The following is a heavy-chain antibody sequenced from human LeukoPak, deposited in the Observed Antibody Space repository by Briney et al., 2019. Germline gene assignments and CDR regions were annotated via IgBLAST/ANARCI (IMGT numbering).Heavy chain of an antibody. J-gene: IGHJ3*02. D-gene: IGHD3-10*01. Sequence: PSETLSPTCTVSGGSVSSGSYYWSWIRQPPGKGLEWIGYIYYSGSTNYNPSLKSRVTISVDTSKNQFSLKLSSVTAADTAVYYCARALYGSGSYYAMIGAFDIWGQGTMVTVSS. V-gene: IGHV4-61*01. CDR3: ARALYGSGSYYAMIGAFDI. CDR2: IYYSGST. CDR1: GGSVSSGSYY.